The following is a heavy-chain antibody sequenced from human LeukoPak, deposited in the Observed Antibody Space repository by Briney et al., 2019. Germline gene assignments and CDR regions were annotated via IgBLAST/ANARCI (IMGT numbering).Heavy chain of an antibody. CDR3: ARGPSDSSLDY. V-gene: IGHV3-30-3*01. J-gene: IGHJ4*02. CDR1: GFILGDYA. Sequence: PGRALRLSCTVSGFILGDYAMSWVRQAPGKGLEWVAVISYDGSNKYYADSVKGRFTISRDNSKNTLYLQMNSLRAEDTAVYYCARGPSDSSLDYWGQGTLVTVSS. CDR2: ISYDGSNK. D-gene: IGHD3-22*01.